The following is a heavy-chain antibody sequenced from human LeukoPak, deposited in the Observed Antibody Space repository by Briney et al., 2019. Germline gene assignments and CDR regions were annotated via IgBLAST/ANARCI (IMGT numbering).Heavy chain of an antibody. CDR2: IYYSGST. CDR1: GGSTSSYY. D-gene: IGHD3-22*01. CDR3: ARLTDYYDSSGYYPTPRPDY. J-gene: IGHJ4*02. V-gene: IGHV4-59*08. Sequence: SETLSLTCTVSGGSTSSYYWSWIRQPPGKGLEWIGYIYYSGSTNYNPSLKSRVTISVDTSKNQFSLKLSSVTAADTAVYYCARLTDYYDSSGYYPTPRPDYWGQGTLVTVSS.